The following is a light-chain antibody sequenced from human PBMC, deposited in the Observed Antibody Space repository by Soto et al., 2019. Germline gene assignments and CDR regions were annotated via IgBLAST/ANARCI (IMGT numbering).Light chain of an antibody. CDR3: QQSYNTPLT. CDR2: GAS. J-gene: IGKJ3*01. V-gene: IGKV3-20*01. CDR1: QSVSSSY. Sequence: EIVLTQSPGTLSLSPGERATLSCRASQSVSSSYLAWYQQKPGQAPRLLIYGASSRATGIPDRFSGSGSGTGFTLTISRLEPEDFATYYCQQSYNTPLTFGPGTKVDIK.